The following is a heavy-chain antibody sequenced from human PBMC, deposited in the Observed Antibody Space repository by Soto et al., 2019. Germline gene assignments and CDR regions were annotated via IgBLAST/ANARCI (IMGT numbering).Heavy chain of an antibody. J-gene: IGHJ6*02. CDR3: ARVLEPSTVTTYYYYYYGMDV. CDR2: ISSSGSTI. D-gene: IGHD4-4*01. CDR1: GFTFSSYE. V-gene: IGHV3-48*03. Sequence: EVQLVESGGGLVQPGGSLRLSCAASGFTFSSYEMNWVRQAPGKGLEWVSYISSSGSTIYYADSVKGRFTISRDNAKNSLYLQMNSLRAEETAVYYCARVLEPSTVTTYYYYYYGMDVWGQGTTVTVSS.